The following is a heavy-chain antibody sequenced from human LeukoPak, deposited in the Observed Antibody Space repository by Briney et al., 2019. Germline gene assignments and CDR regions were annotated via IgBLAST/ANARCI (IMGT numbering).Heavy chain of an antibody. V-gene: IGHV3-23*01. CDR3: ANNRIAAAGTDWFDP. D-gene: IGHD6-13*01. Sequence: GGSLRLSCAASGFTFSSYAMSWVRQAPGKGLEWVSAISGSGGSTYYADSVKGRFTISRDNSKNTLYLQMNSLRAEDTAVYYCANNRIAAAGTDWFDPWGQGTLVTVSS. CDR2: ISGSGGST. CDR1: GFTFSSYA. J-gene: IGHJ5*02.